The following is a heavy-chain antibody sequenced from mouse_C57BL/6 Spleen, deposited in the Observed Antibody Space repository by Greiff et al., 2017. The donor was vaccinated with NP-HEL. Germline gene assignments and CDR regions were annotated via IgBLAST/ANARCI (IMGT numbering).Heavy chain of an antibody. CDR3: ARALGLDGGYFDY. CDR1: GYTFTSYG. J-gene: IGHJ2*01. V-gene: IGHV1-81*01. CDR2: IYPRSGNT. D-gene: IGHD6-1*01. Sequence: QVQLKQSGAELARPGASVKLSCKASGYTFTSYGISWVKQRTGQGLEWIGEIYPRSGNTYYNEKFKGKATLTADKSSSTAYMELRSLTSEDSAVYFCARALGLDGGYFDYWGQGTTLTVSS.